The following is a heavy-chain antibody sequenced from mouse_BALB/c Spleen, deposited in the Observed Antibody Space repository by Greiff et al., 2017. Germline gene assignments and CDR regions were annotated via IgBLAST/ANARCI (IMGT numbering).Heavy chain of an antibody. CDR1: GYTFTSYY. CDR3: TRLRRGAYYAMDY. Sequence: VQLQQSGAELVKPGASVKLSCKASGYTFTSYYMYWVKQRPGQGLEWIGEINPSNGGTNFNEKFKSKATLTVDKSSSTAYMQLSSLTSEDSAVYYCTRLRRGAYYAMDYWGQGTSVTVSS. D-gene: IGHD2-2*01. V-gene: IGHV1S81*02. CDR2: INPSNGGT. J-gene: IGHJ4*01.